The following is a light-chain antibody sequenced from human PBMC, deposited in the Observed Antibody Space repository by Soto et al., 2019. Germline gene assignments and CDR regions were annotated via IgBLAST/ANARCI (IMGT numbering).Light chain of an antibody. V-gene: IGKV1-33*01. CDR2: DAS. J-gene: IGKJ3*01. CDR3: QQGGT. Sequence: DIQMTQSPSSLSASVGDRVTITCQASQDISNYLNWYQQKPGKAPKLLIYDASNLETGVPSRFSGSGSGTDFTFTISSLQPEDIATYYCQQGGTFGPGTKVEIK. CDR1: QDISNY.